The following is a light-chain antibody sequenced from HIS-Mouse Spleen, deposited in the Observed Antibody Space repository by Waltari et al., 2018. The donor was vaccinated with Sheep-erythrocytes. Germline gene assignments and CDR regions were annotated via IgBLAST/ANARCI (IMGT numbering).Light chain of an antibody. Sequence: AIQLTQSPSSLSASVGDRVTITCRASQGIRSALAWYQQKPGKAPKLLIYRASSLESGVPSRFSGSGSGTDFTLTISSLQPEDFATYYCLQFNNYPRTFGQGTKVEIK. CDR1: QGIRSA. V-gene: IGKV1D-13*01. CDR2: RAS. J-gene: IGKJ1*01. CDR3: LQFNNYPRT.